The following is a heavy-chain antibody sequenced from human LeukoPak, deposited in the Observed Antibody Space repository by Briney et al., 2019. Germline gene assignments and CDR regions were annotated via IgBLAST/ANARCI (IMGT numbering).Heavy chain of an antibody. V-gene: IGHV4-39*01. CDR1: GGSISSSSFY. Sequence: SETLSLTCTVSGGSISSSSFYWGWIRQPPAKGLEWIGSLYYSGNTYYNPSLKSRVTISVDTSKSQFSLKLSSVTATDTAVYYCARYYYGSGSYIWFDPWGQGTLVTVSS. D-gene: IGHD3-10*01. J-gene: IGHJ5*02. CDR2: LYYSGNT. CDR3: ARYYYGSGSYIWFDP.